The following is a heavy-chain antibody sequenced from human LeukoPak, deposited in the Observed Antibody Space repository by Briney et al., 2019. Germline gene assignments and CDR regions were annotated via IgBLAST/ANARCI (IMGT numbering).Heavy chain of an antibody. CDR2: MNPQSGNT. D-gene: IGHD6-19*01. CDR3: VRGRGSGHKENWCDP. V-gene: IGHV1-8*01. Sequence: GSSVKVSFKASGYTFTTYDIKWVRQPTAQGLEWMGWMNPQSGNTGDTQKFQGRVTRTRNPSTITAYREFSSLRSEDTAPCYCVRGRGSGHKENWCDPWGQGNLVTVS. J-gene: IGHJ5*02. CDR1: GYTFTTYD.